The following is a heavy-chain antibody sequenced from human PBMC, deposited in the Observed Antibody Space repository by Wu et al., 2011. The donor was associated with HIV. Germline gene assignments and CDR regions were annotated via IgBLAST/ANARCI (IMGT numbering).Heavy chain of an antibody. CDR1: GYTFTDYY. V-gene: IGHV1-2*02. CDR3: ARVNVRGVILDYFDY. J-gene: IGHJ4*02. D-gene: IGHD3-10*01. CDR2: INPNSGGT. Sequence: QVQLVQSGAEVKKPGASVKVSCKASGYTFTDYYMHWVRQAPGQGLEWMGWINPNSGGTNYAQKFQGRVTMTRDTSISTLYMELSWLRSDDTAVYFCARVNVRGVILDYFDYWGQGPWSPSPQ.